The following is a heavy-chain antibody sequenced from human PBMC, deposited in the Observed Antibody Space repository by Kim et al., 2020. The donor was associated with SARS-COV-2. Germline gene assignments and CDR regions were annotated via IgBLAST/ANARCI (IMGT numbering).Heavy chain of an antibody. J-gene: IGHJ6*02. CDR3: ASSTVTTGYYYYGMDV. D-gene: IGHD4-17*01. Sequence: GESLKISCKGSGYSFTSYWIGWVRQMPGKGLEWMGIIYPGDSDTRYSPSFQGQVTISADKSISTAYLQWSSLKASDTAMYYCASSTVTTGYYYYGMDVWGQGTTVTVSS. V-gene: IGHV5-51*01. CDR1: GYSFTSYW. CDR2: IYPGDSDT.